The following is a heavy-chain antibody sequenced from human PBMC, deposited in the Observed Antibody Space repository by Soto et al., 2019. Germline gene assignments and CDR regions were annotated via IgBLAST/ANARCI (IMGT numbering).Heavy chain of an antibody. Sequence: PGGSLRLSCAASGISISSSYMSWGRQAPGKGLEWVSLIYSGTNTYYEASVKGRFTISRDNSKNTLYLQMNRLRAEDTAVYYCARASDLLHAYFGMDVWGQGTTVTVSS. J-gene: IGHJ6*02. V-gene: IGHV3-53*01. CDR1: GISISSSY. D-gene: IGHD3-3*01. CDR3: ARASDLLHAYFGMDV. CDR2: IYSGTNT.